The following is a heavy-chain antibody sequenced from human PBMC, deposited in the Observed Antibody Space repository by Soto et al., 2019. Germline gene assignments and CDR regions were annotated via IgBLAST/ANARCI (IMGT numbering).Heavy chain of an antibody. D-gene: IGHD2-15*01. CDR1: GFTVSNNY. V-gene: IGHV3-53*01. CDR2: LYTDGST. CDR3: ATAYCIDGSSCGFDY. Sequence: EVQLVESGGGLIQPGGSLRLSCAASGFTVSNNYMSWVRQAPGKGLESVSVLYTDGSTYYADSVKGRFTISSDNPKNTLYLQMNSLRVEDTALYYCATAYCIDGSSCGFDYWGQGTLVTVSS. J-gene: IGHJ4*02.